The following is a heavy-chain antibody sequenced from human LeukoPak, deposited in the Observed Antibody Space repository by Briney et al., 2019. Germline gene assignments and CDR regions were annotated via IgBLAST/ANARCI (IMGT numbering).Heavy chain of an antibody. V-gene: IGHV1-18*01. CDR2: ISVDNGNT. Sequence: ASVKLSCKASGYTFTSYGISWVRQAPGQGLEWMGWISVDNGNTNYAQRFQGRVTMTTDTSTSTAYMELRSLRSDDTAMYYCARSEYGEAVDYWGQGTLVTVSS. J-gene: IGHJ4*02. CDR3: ARSEYGEAVDY. D-gene: IGHD4-17*01. CDR1: GYTFTSYG.